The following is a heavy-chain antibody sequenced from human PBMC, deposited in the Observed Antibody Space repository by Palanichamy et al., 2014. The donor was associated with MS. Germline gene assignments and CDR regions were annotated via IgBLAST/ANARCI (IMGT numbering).Heavy chain of an antibody. CDR3: ARSAIYDYNFFDY. CDR1: GFSISSGYY. CDR2: IYHSGTT. D-gene: IGHD4-11*01. Sequence: QVQLQESGPGVVKASETLSLTCAVSGFSISSGYYWAWIRQPPGKGLEYIGTIYHSGTTSYDQSLQSRLTISVDTSKNQFSLRLRSVTAADTAVHYCARSAIYDYNFFDYWGQGILVSVSS. V-gene: IGHV4-38-2*01. J-gene: IGHJ4*02.